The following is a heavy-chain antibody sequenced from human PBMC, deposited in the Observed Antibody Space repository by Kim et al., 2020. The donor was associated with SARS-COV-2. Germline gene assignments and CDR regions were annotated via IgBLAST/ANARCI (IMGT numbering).Heavy chain of an antibody. CDR2: ISSSSSYI. D-gene: IGHD5-18*01. CDR1: GFTFSSYS. Sequence: GGSLRLSCAASGFTFSSYSMNWVRQAPGKGLEWVSYISSSSSYIYYADSVKGRFTISRDNAKNSLYLQMNSLRAEDTAVYYCATPLRGYSDGLSNFYYWGQGTLVTVSS. V-gene: IGHV3-21*01. CDR3: ATPLRGYSDGLSNFYY. J-gene: IGHJ4*02.